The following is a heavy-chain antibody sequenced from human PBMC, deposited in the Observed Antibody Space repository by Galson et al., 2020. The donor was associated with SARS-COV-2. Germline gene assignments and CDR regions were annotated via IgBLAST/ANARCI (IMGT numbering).Heavy chain of an antibody. V-gene: IGHV1-2*02. CDR1: GYTFSGHH. CDR2: INPNSGAT. Sequence: GESLKISCKASGYTFSGHHMHWVRQAPGQGLEWMGWINPNSGATNYAEKFQGRVTMTRDTSISTAYMELTRLTSDDTAVYYCARDGLLASRPRSWFDPWGQGTLVTVSA. CDR3: ARDGLLASRPRSWFDP. D-gene: IGHD2-15*01. J-gene: IGHJ5*02.